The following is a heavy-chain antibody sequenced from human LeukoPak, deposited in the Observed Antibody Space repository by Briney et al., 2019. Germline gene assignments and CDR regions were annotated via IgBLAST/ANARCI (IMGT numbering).Heavy chain of an antibody. CDR1: GYTFTGYY. Sequence: ASVRVSCKPSGYTFTGYYMHWVRQAPGQGLEWMGWIDPDSGGTNYAQKFQGRVTMTRDTSISTAYMEVGRLRSDDTAVYYCAMGNCSSTSCPGGRYFDYWGQGTLVTVSS. CDR3: AMGNCSSTSCPGGRYFDY. V-gene: IGHV1-2*02. CDR2: IDPDSGGT. J-gene: IGHJ4*02. D-gene: IGHD2-2*01.